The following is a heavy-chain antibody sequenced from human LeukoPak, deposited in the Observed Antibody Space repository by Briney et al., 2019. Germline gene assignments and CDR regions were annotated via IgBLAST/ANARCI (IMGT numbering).Heavy chain of an antibody. CDR1: GGTFSNFG. CDR2: IIPIFDTA. D-gene: IGHD2-15*01. Sequence: GASVKVSCKAPGGTFSNFGINWVRQAPGQGLEWMGGIIPIFDTANYAQRFHGRVTITTDDSTSTAYMELSSLRSEDTAVYYCARAPLPPGGFYYHYYMDVWGKGTTVTVSS. V-gene: IGHV1-69*05. J-gene: IGHJ6*03. CDR3: ARAPLPPGGFYYHYYMDV.